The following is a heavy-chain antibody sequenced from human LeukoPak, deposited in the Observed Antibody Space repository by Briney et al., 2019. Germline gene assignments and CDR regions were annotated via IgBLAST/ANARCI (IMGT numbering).Heavy chain of an antibody. CDR3: ARDGVPAAIFPYYYYYMDV. CDR2: IFQGGGEI. Sequence: GGSLRLSCAASGFTFSDFAMIWVRQPPGKGLEWVSSIFQGGGEIHYADSVRGRFTISRDNAKNSLYLQMNSLRAEDTAVYYCARDGVPAAIFPYYYYYMDVWGKGTTVTVSS. CDR1: GFTFSDFA. V-gene: IGHV3-21*01. J-gene: IGHJ6*03. D-gene: IGHD2-2*01.